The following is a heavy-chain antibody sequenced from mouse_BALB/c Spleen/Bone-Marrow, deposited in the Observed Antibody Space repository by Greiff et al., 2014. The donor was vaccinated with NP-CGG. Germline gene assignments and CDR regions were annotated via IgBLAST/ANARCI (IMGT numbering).Heavy chain of an antibody. CDR2: IDPANGNT. CDR3: APYYYGSSQFAY. D-gene: IGHD1-1*01. CDR1: GFNIKDTY. J-gene: IGHJ3*01. V-gene: IGHV14-3*02. Sequence: EVQVVESGAELVKPGASVKLSCTASGFNIKDTYMHWVKRRPEQGLEWIGRIDPANGNTKYDPKFQGKATITADTSSNTAYLQLSSLTSEDTAVYYCAPYYYGSSQFAYWGQGTLVTVSA.